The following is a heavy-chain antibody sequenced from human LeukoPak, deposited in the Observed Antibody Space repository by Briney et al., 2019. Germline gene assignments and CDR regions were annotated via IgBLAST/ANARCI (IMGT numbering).Heavy chain of an antibody. D-gene: IGHD5-24*01. Sequence: GGSLRLSCAASGFTFSNYYMNWVRQAPGEGLEWVGRIKSKNDGATTDYAAPVRGRFTISIDDSKNTLYLQMNNLKTEDTAVYYCVSRDAYKPHYFIDVWGKGTTVTVSS. CDR3: VSRDAYKPHYFIDV. CDR1: GFTFSNYY. V-gene: IGHV3-15*01. CDR2: IKSKNDGATT. J-gene: IGHJ6*03.